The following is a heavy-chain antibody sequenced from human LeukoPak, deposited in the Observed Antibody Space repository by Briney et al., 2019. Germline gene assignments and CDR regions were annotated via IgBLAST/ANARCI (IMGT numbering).Heavy chain of an antibody. V-gene: IGHV3-21*01. D-gene: IGHD3-16*01. Sequence: PGGSLRLSCAASGFTFSSYSMNWVRQAPGKGLEWVSSISSSSSYIYYADSVKGRFTISRDNAKNSLYLQMNSLRAEDTAVYYWARGDGGGGGYYFDYWGQGTLVTVSS. CDR3: ARGDGGGGGYYFDY. CDR1: GFTFSSYS. CDR2: ISSSSSYI. J-gene: IGHJ4*02.